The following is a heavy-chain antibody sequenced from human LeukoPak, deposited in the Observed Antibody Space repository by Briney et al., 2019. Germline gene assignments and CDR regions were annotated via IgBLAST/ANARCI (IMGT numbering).Heavy chain of an antibody. CDR1: GDSISSYY. D-gene: IGHD4-23*01. CDR2: IYYSGST. J-gene: IGHJ4*02. Sequence: SETLSLTCTVSGDSISSYYWSWIRQPPGKGLEWIGYIYYSGSTNYNPSLKSRVTISVDTSKNQFSLKLSSVTAADTAVYYCASTALRWAYFDYWGQGTLVTVSS. CDR3: ASTALRWAYFDY. V-gene: IGHV4-59*01.